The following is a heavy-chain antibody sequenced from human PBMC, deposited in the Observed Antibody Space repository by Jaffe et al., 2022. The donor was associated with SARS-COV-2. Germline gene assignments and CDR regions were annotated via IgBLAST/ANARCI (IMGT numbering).Heavy chain of an antibody. CDR1: GYTFTSYG. CDR3: ARDGRGGDPRFGELYYYGMDV. Sequence: QVQLVQSGAEVKKPGASVKVSCKASGYTFTSYGISWVRQAPGQGLEWMGWISAYNGNTNYAQKLQGRVTMTTDTSTSTAYMELRSLRSDDTAVYYCARDGRGGDPRFGELYYYGMDVWGQGTTVTVSS. V-gene: IGHV1-18*01. J-gene: IGHJ6*02. D-gene: IGHD3-10*01. CDR2: ISAYNGNT.